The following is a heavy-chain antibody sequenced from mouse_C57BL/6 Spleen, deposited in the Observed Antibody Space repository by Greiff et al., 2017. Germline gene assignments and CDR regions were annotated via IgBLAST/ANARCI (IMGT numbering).Heavy chain of an antibody. CDR2: FYPGSGST. V-gene: IGHV1-62-2*01. CDR1: GYTFTEYT. J-gene: IGHJ4*01. Sequence: QVQLQQSGAELVKPGASVKLSCKASGYTFTEYTIHWVKQRPGQGLEWIGWFYPGSGSTKYNEKFKDKATLTADKSSSTAYMELSRLTSEDAAVYYCARHGGGYYAVDYWGQGTSVTVSS. CDR3: ARHGGGYYAVDY.